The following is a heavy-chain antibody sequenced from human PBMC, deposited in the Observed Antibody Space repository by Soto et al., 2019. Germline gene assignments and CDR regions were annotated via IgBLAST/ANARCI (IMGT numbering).Heavy chain of an antibody. CDR1: GFTFSSYA. Sequence: QVQLVESGGGVVQPGRSLRLSCAASGFTFSSYAMHWVRQAPGKGLEWVAVISYDGSNKYYADSVKGRFTISRDNSKNTLYLQMNSLRAEDTAVYYCARDRIAVAGLEVSWYFDLWGRGTLVTVSS. CDR3: ARDRIAVAGLEVSWYFDL. CDR2: ISYDGSNK. J-gene: IGHJ2*01. D-gene: IGHD6-19*01. V-gene: IGHV3-30-3*01.